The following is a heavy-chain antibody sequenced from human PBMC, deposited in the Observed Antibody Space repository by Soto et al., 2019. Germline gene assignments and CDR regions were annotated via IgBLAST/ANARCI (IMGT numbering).Heavy chain of an antibody. CDR2: IGNSGLGT. V-gene: IGHV3-23*01. D-gene: IGHD2-21*01. J-gene: IGHJ4*02. Sequence: EVQLLESGGGLVQPGGSLRRSCAASGFTFSGYTMNWVRQAPGKGLEWVAVIGNSGLGTHYADSVKGRFTISRDNSKNTLYPQMESLIAEDTAVYYCVKDVWDYWGQGVLVTVSS. CDR1: GFTFSGYT. CDR3: VKDVWDY.